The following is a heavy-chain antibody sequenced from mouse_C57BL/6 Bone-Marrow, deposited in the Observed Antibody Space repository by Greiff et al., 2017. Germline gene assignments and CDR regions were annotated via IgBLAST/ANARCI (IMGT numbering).Heavy chain of an antibody. CDR1: GFTFSSYT. J-gene: IGHJ4*01. D-gene: IGHD1-1*02. Sequence: EVHLVESGGGLVKPGGSLKLFCAASGFTFSSYTMSWVRQSPEKRLEWVATISGGGGNTYYPDSVKGRFTISRDNAKNTQYLKMSSLRSEDTALDDWARDYGGNYYAMDYWGQGTTVTVAS. V-gene: IGHV5-9*01. CDR3: ARDYGGNYYAMDY. CDR2: ISGGGGNT.